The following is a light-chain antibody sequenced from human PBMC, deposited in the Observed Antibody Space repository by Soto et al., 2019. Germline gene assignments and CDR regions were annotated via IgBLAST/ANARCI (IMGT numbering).Light chain of an antibody. CDR2: EVS. CDR3: TSYTRTNTYV. Sequence: QYVLTQPASVSGSPGQSITISCTGTSGDVGAYNYVSWYQQHPGKAPKLMIYEVSNRPAGVSNRFSGSKSVNTASLTISGLQAEDEADYYCTSYTRTNTYVFGTGTKLTVL. V-gene: IGLV2-14*01. CDR1: SGDVGAYNY. J-gene: IGLJ1*01.